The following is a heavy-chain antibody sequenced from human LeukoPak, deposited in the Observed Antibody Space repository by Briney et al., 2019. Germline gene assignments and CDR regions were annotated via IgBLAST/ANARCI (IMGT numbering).Heavy chain of an antibody. D-gene: IGHD3-10*01. Sequence: GASVKVSCKASGYTFTSYAMHWVRQAPGQRLEWMGWINAGNGNTKYSQKFQGRVTITRDTSASTAYMELSSLRSEDTAVYYCASGPITMVRGVILNPDYWGQGTLVTVSS. CDR1: GYTFTSYA. V-gene: IGHV1-3*01. CDR3: ASGPITMVRGVILNPDY. J-gene: IGHJ4*02. CDR2: INAGNGNT.